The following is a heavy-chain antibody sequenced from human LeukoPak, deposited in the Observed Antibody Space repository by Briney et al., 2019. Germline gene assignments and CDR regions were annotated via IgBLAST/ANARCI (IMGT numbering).Heavy chain of an antibody. CDR3: ASRPADTTWYGVFDY. CDR1: GGSINSHY. Sequence: SETLSLTCSVSGGSINSHYWSWIRQPPGKRLEWIGYIFNTGNTNCNPSLASRVTMSVDTSRAQFFLRLSPVTAADTAIYYCASRPADTTWYGVFDYWSQGTLVTVSS. D-gene: IGHD3-10*01. V-gene: IGHV4-59*11. CDR2: IFNTGNT. J-gene: IGHJ4*02.